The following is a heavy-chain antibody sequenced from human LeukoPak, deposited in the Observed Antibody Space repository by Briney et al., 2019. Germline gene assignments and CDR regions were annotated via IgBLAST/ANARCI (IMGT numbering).Heavy chain of an antibody. J-gene: IGHJ4*02. CDR2: IYTSGSTRST. CDR1: GCSISSNY. Sequence: SETLSLTCTVSGCSISSNYWSWIRQPAGKGLEWIGRIYTSGSTRSTNYNASLKSRVTMSVDTSKNQFSLKLSSVTAADTAVYYCTRGPLGRDGYTIDYWGQGTLVTVSS. V-gene: IGHV4-4*07. CDR3: TRGPLGRDGYTIDY. D-gene: IGHD5-24*01.